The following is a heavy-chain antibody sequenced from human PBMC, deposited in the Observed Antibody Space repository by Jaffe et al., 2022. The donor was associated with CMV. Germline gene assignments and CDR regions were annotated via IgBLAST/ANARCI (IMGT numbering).Heavy chain of an antibody. Sequence: EVQLLESGGGLVQPGGSLRLSCAASGFTFSSYAMSWVRQAPGKGLEWVSAISGSGGSTYYADSVKGRFTISRDNSKNTLYLQMNSLRAEDTAVYYCAKSSPYYDILTVLVDYWGQGTLVTVSS. CDR2: ISGSGGST. CDR3: AKSSPYYDILTVLVDY. D-gene: IGHD3-9*01. V-gene: IGHV3-23*01. J-gene: IGHJ4*02. CDR1: GFTFSSYA.